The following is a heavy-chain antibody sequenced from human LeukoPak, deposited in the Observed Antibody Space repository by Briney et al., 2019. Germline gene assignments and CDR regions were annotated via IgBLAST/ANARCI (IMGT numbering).Heavy chain of an antibody. J-gene: IGHJ3*02. D-gene: IGHD6-13*01. V-gene: IGHV4-39*01. CDR1: GGSISSSSYY. CDR2: IYYSGSP. CDR3: ARHLLSRLDPFDI. Sequence: PSETLSLTCTVSGGSISSSSYYWGWIRQPPGKGLEWIGSIYYSGSPYNYNPPLKSRVTISADTPKNQLFLEMRSVTAADTAVYYCARHLLSRLDPFDIWGQGTLVTVSS.